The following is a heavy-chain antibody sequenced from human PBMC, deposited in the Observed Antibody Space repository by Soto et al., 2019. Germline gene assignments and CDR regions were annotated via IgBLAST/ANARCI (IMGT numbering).Heavy chain of an antibody. CDR3: ALVATDLRVYYGMDV. Sequence: GGSLRLSCAASGFTFSSYAMSWVRQAPGKGLEWVSAISGSGGSTYYADSVKGRFTISRDNSKNTLYLQMNSLRAEDTAVYYWALVATDLRVYYGMDVWGQGTTVTVSS. CDR1: GFTFSSYA. D-gene: IGHD5-12*01. J-gene: IGHJ6*02. CDR2: ISGSGGST. V-gene: IGHV3-23*01.